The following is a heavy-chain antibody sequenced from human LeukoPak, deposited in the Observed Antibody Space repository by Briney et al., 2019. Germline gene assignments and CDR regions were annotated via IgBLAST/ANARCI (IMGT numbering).Heavy chain of an antibody. D-gene: IGHD3-3*01. CDR2: IYYSGST. Sequence: SETLSLTCTVSGGSISSGGYYWSWIRQHPGKGLGWIGYIYYSGSTYYNPSLKSRVTISVDTSKNQFSLKLSSVTAADTAVYYCARGHDFWSGHGGIDPWGQGTLVTVSS. V-gene: IGHV4-31*03. CDR3: ARGHDFWSGHGGIDP. J-gene: IGHJ5*02. CDR1: GGSISSGGYY.